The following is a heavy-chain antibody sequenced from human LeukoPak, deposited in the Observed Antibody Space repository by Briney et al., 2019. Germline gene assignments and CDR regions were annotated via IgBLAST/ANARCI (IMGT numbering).Heavy chain of an antibody. Sequence: GASVKVSCKASGYTFTSYDINWVRQATGQGLEWMGWMNPNSGNTGYAQKFQGRVTITRNTSISTAYMELSSLRSEDTAVYYCARLDALAVAGTGWFDPWGQGTLVTVSS. CDR3: ARLDALAVAGTGWFDP. V-gene: IGHV1-8*03. J-gene: IGHJ5*02. CDR1: GYTFTSYD. CDR2: MNPNSGNT. D-gene: IGHD6-19*01.